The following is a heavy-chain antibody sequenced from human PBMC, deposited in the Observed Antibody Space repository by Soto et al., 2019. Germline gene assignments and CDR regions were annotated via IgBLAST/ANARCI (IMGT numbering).Heavy chain of an antibody. Sequence: LSVTCTGNGASIRNHVSYWISSGKPPGKGLEWIGYIYYSGSTYYNPSLKSRVTISVDTSKNQFSLKLSSVTAADTAVYYCARDRSDYYDSSGYYFGYFQHWGQG. CDR1: GASIRNHVSY. J-gene: IGHJ1*01. V-gene: IGHV4-30-4*01. CDR2: IYYSGST. D-gene: IGHD3-22*01. CDR3: ARDRSDYYDSSGYYFGYFQH.